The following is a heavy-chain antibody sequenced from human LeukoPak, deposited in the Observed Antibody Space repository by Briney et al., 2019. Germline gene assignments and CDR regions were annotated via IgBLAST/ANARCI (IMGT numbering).Heavy chain of an antibody. CDR3: ARVAIAVAPFDY. CDR2: INPSGGST. J-gene: IGHJ4*02. Sequence: ASVKVSCKASGYTFTSYYMHWVRQAPGQGLEWMGIINPSGGSTSYAQKFQGRVTITRDTSASTAYMELSSLRSEDTAVYYCARVAIAVAPFDYWGQGTLVIVSS. CDR1: GYTFTSYY. V-gene: IGHV1-46*01. D-gene: IGHD6-19*01.